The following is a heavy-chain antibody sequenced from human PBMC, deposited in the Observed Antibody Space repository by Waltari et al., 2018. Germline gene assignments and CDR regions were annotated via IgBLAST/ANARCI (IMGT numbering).Heavy chain of an antibody. Sequence: EVQLVQSGADVKKPGESLRISCKGSGYSFTTYWIGWVRQMPGKGLEWMGIIYPGDSAPRYSPSFQGQVTISADKSISTAYLQWSSLKASDTAMYYCARSSPSGRVREFDYWGQGTLVTVSS. V-gene: IGHV5-51*01. D-gene: IGHD6-6*01. J-gene: IGHJ4*02. CDR3: ARSSPSGRVREFDY. CDR2: IYPGDSAP. CDR1: GYSFTTYW.